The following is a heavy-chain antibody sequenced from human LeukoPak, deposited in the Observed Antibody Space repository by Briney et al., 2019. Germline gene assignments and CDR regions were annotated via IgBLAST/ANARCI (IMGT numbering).Heavy chain of an antibody. J-gene: IGHJ4*02. CDR1: GFTFSDYY. D-gene: IGHD3-9*01. CDR2: ISSSSSYT. CDR3: ARAPPPPHVLRYFDWLLPTFDY. V-gene: IGHV3-11*06. Sequence: GGSLRLSCAASGFTFSDYYMSWIRQAPGKGLEWVSYISSSSSYTNYADSVKGRFTISIDNAKNSLYLQMNSLIAEETAVYYCARAPPPPHVLRYFDWLLPTFDYWGQGTLVTVSS.